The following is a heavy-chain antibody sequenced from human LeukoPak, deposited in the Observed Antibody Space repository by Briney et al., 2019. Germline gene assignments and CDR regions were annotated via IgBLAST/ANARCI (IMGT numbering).Heavy chain of an antibody. CDR3: AKDGSWGDYYFYFYIDV. Sequence: GGSLRLSCEVPGFTFGNSAMSWVRQAPGKGLEWISGISASGHYTYTADSLKGRFTISRDNSKNTLYLQMNSLRAEDTALYYCAKDGSWGDYYFYFYIDVWGKGTTVTVSS. J-gene: IGHJ6*03. CDR1: GFTFGNSA. CDR2: ISASGHYT. V-gene: IGHV3-23*01. D-gene: IGHD3-16*01.